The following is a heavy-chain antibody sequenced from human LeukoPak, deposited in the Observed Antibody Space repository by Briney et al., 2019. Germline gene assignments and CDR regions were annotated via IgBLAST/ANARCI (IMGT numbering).Heavy chain of an antibody. CDR3: AKISSSSEPDFDY. CDR2: IWPGGDKT. D-gene: IGHD6-6*01. Sequence: PGSTLRFPCAASGFTFSRYAMHWVRQTPGKGLEWVAFIWPGGDKTYYADSVRGRFTIPRDNSKNTLHLEMKSVRAEDTALYYCAKISSSSEPDFDYWGQGTLVTVSS. J-gene: IGHJ4*02. CDR1: GFTFSRYA. V-gene: IGHV3-33*06.